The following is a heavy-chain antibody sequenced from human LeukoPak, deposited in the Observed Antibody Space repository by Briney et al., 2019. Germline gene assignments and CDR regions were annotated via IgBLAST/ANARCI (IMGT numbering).Heavy chain of an antibody. J-gene: IGHJ3*01. CDR3: ARDGVGTAFDL. Sequence: GGSLRLSCAASGFIFRSYPMHWVRQAPGKGLEWVAVVSYDGSGENYADSVNGRFTISKDNSKNTLYLQMNSLRAEDTAVFYCARDGVGTAFDLWGQGTMVTVSS. CDR2: VSYDGSGE. D-gene: IGHD1-26*01. CDR1: GFIFRSYP. V-gene: IGHV3-30*01.